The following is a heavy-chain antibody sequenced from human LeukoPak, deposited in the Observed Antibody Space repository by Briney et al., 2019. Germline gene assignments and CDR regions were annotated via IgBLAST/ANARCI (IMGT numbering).Heavy chain of an antibody. V-gene: IGHV4-4*09. D-gene: IGHD1-26*01. J-gene: IGHJ4*02. CDR3: ACHGSGSYSFFDY. CDR2: IYTSGST. Sequence: SETLSLTCTVSVGSISSYYWSWIRQPPGKGLEWIGYIYTSGSTNYNPSLKSRVTISVDTSKNQFSLKLSSVTAADTAVYYCACHGSGSYSFFDYWGQGTLVTVSS. CDR1: VGSISSYY.